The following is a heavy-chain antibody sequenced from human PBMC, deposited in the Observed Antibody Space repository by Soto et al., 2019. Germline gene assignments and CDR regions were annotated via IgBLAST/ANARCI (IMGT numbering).Heavy chain of an antibody. CDR2: ISYDGSNK. D-gene: IGHD3-22*01. CDR1: GFTFSSYG. J-gene: IGHJ4*02. Sequence: PGGSLRLSCAASGFTFSSYGMHWVRQAPGKGLEWVAVISYDGSNKYYADSVKGRFTISRDNSKNTLYLQMNSLRAEDTAVYYCARTYYYDSSGSVDYWGQGTLVTVSS. V-gene: IGHV3-30*03. CDR3: ARTYYYDSSGSVDY.